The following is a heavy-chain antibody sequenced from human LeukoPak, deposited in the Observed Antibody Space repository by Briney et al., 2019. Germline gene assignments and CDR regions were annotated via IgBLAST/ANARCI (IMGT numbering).Heavy chain of an antibody. J-gene: IGHJ5*02. V-gene: IGHV3-30*02. CDR1: GFKFDNHD. CDR3: ARETGYGSSWPLHH. D-gene: IGHD6-13*01. Sequence: GGSLRLSCAASGFKFDNHDMHCVRQAPGKGLEWVAYIQYDGSSKHYAESVQGRFTISRDTFENTLYLQMNSLGPEDTAVYYCARETGYGSSWPLHHWGQGTLVTVSS. CDR2: IQYDGSSK.